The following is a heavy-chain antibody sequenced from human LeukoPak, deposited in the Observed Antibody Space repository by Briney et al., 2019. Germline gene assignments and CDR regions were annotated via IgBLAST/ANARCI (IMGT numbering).Heavy chain of an antibody. CDR3: AREISGPLAAAGGYYYYYMDV. D-gene: IGHD6-13*01. J-gene: IGHJ6*03. CDR2: IYSGGNT. Sequence: PGGSLRLSCAASGFTVSSNYMSWVRQAPGKGLECVSVIYSGGNTYYADSVKGRFTISRDNSKNTLYLQMNSLRAEDTAVYYCAREISGPLAAAGGYYYYYMDVWGKGTTVTISS. V-gene: IGHV3-66*01. CDR1: GFTVSSNY.